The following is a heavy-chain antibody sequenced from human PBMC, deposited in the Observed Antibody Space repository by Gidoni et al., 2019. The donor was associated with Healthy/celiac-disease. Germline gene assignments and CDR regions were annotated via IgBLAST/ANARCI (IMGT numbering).Heavy chain of an antibody. Sequence: EVQLVESGGGLVQPGGSLRLSCAASGFTFSSYWMSWVRQAPGKGLEWVANIKQDGSEKYYVDSVKGRFTISRDNAKNSLYLQMNSLRAEDTAVYYCARVLRYFDWSPEPYYFDYWGQGTLVTVSS. V-gene: IGHV3-7*03. CDR1: GFTFSSYW. J-gene: IGHJ4*02. D-gene: IGHD3-9*01. CDR3: ARVLRYFDWSPEPYYFDY. CDR2: IKQDGSEK.